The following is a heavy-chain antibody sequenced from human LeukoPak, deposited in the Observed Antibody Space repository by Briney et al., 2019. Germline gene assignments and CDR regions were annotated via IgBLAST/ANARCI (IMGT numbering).Heavy chain of an antibody. D-gene: IGHD3-10*01. CDR3: ASQGGLLWFGELSGGMDV. CDR1: GLSFSFYA. CDR2: ISGGGAGT. J-gene: IGHJ6*02. Sequence: PGGSLRLSCAASGLSFSFYAMSWVRQAPGKGLEWVSSISGGGAGTYYADSVRGRFTISRDNSKNTLYLQMNSLRAEDTAVYYCASQGGLLWFGELSGGMDVWGQGTTVTVSS. V-gene: IGHV3-23*01.